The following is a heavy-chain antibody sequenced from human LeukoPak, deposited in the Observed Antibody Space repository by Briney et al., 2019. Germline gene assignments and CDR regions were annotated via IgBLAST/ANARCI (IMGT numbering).Heavy chain of an antibody. J-gene: IGHJ4*02. CDR1: GFTFSSYA. Sequence: GGSLRLSCAASGFTFSSYAMTWVRQAPGKGLEWVSRISGSGGSTYYADSVKGRFTISKSNSKNTVYLQMNSLRAEDTAVYYCAKVLRGLAYYGDYSDWGQGTLVTVSS. CDR3: AKVLRGLAYYGDYSD. CDR2: ISGSGGST. V-gene: IGHV3-23*01. D-gene: IGHD4-17*01.